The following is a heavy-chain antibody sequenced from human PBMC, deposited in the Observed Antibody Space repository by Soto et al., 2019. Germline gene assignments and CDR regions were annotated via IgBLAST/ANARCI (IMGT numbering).Heavy chain of an antibody. J-gene: IGHJ6*02. CDR3: ARVEAPLIHSDHYYYGMDV. V-gene: IGHV3-33*01. CDR1: GFSFSTYG. Sequence: QVQLVESGGGVVRPGRSLRLACEASGFSFSTYGMHWVRQAPGKGLQWVAVIWYDGTNAYYADSVKGRFTISRDNSKDTLYLDMNNLRAEDTAVYYCARVEAPLIHSDHYYYGMDVWGQGTTVTV. CDR2: IWYDGTNA. D-gene: IGHD5-18*01.